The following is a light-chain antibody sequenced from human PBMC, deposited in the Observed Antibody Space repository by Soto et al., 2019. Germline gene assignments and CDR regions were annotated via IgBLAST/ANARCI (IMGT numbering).Light chain of an antibody. J-gene: IGKJ1*01. CDR1: QSVFYSSDNRKY. V-gene: IGKV4-1*01. CDR2: WAY. Sequence: IAHCADTLCMSRWSTSTKKEKSSQSVFYSSDNRKYLNWYQQKTGQPTKILIYWAYTRESGVPDRFSGSGYGTDFNLTIRSLQAEDVAVYYCEKYYTIPKTFGQGTKVDIK. CDR3: EKYYTIPKT.